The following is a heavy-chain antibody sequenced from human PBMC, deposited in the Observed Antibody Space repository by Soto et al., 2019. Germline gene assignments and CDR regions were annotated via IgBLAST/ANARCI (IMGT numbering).Heavy chain of an antibody. CDR3: ARARLDTPALDY. CDR2: ISYAGSNK. V-gene: IGHV3-30-3*01. CDR1: GFTFSSYA. J-gene: IGHJ4*02. D-gene: IGHD2-2*01. Sequence: QVPLVESWGGVVQPGRSLRLSCAASGFTFSSYAMHWVRQAPGKGLEWVAVISYAGSNKYSADSVKGRFTITRANSKNTRYLPMKSRRAEATAVYYCARARLDTPALDYWGQGTLVTVSS.